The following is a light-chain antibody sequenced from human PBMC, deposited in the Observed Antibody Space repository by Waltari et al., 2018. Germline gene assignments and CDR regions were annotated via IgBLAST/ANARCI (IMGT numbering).Light chain of an antibody. CDR1: LSILHSSENKNY. CDR2: GAS. Sequence: DIVMTQSPDSLSVSLGERATINCKSSLSILHSSENKNYLGWYQQKSGQSPKLLIYGASTRESGVPDRFSSSGSGTDFTLTISSLQAEDVAVYYCQQYYRTPFTFGPGTKVDIK. J-gene: IGKJ3*01. V-gene: IGKV4-1*01. CDR3: QQYYRTPFT.